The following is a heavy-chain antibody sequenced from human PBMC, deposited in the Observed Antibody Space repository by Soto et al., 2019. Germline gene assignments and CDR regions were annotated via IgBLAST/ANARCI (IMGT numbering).Heavy chain of an antibody. CDR1: GFPFSAYN. CDR3: SRSPEVGVRGAY. Sequence: GGSLRLSCTGSGFPFSAYNINWVRQAPGKGLEWVSSITVGSSHIYQPNSMRGRFTISRDDAKNSVYLQIDSLRDEDTALYYCSRSPEVGVRGAYWGQGTLVTVSS. CDR2: ITVGSSHI. V-gene: IGHV3-21*01. J-gene: IGHJ4*02. D-gene: IGHD3-16*01.